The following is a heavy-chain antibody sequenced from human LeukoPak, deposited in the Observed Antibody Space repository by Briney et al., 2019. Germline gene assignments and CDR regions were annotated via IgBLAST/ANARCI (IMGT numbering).Heavy chain of an antibody. V-gene: IGHV1-69*04. D-gene: IGHD4-17*01. Sequence: SVKVSCKASGGTFSSYAISWVRQAPAQGLEWMGRIIPILGIANYAQKFQGRVTITADKSTSTAYMEQSSLRSEDTAVYYCARKLTTVTTYGYYYYGMDVWGQGTTVTVSS. J-gene: IGHJ6*02. CDR1: GGTFSSYA. CDR2: IIPILGIA. CDR3: ARKLTTVTTYGYYYYGMDV.